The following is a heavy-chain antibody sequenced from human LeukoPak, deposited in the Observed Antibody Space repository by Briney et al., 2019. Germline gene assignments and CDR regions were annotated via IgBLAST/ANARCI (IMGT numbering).Heavy chain of an antibody. V-gene: IGHV3-21*01. CDR3: ARTWATGGGSVFDS. CDR2: INGSGNKT. D-gene: IGHD3-16*01. Sequence: GGSLRLSCAASGFTFRSYSMNWVRQTPGKGLEWVSTINGSGNKTYHVDSVKGRFTISRDNSKNTLYLQMNSLRAEDTAVYYCARTWATGGGSVFDSWGQGTLVTVSS. CDR1: GFTFRSYS. J-gene: IGHJ5*01.